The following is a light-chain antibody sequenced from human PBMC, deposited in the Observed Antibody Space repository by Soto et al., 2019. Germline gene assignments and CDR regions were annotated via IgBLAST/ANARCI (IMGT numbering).Light chain of an antibody. CDR2: GAS. V-gene: IGKV3-20*01. Sequence: EIVLTQSPGTLSWAPGERATLFCRASQSIRNTYLAWYQLKPGQAPRLLMYGASISATGIPDRFSGSGSGTEFTLTISRLEPEDFAVYYCQHYAGSPPYSFGQGTNLEIK. CDR1: QSIRNTY. CDR3: QHYAGSPPYS. J-gene: IGKJ2*03.